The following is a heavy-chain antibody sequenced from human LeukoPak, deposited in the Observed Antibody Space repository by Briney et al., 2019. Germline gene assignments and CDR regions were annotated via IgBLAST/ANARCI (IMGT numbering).Heavy chain of an antibody. J-gene: IGHJ4*02. V-gene: IGHV4-59*01. CDR1: GGSINSYY. Sequence: SETLSLTCTVSGGSINSYYWSWIRQPPGKGLEWIGYIHYSGSTNYNPSLKSRVTISVDTSKNQSSLKLSSVTAADTAVYYCARVRDRSGYFYDFDYWGQGTLVTVSS. CDR3: ARVRDRSGYFYDFDY. D-gene: IGHD3-22*01. CDR2: IHYSGST.